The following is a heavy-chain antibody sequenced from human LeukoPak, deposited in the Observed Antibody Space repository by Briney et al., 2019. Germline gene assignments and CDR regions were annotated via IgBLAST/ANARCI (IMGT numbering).Heavy chain of an antibody. J-gene: IGHJ4*02. Sequence: PSQTLSLTCTVSGGSISSGGHYWSWIRQPAGKGLEYLGRISSTGSTNYNPSLRSRVTISADTSKNHFSLKLTSVTAADTAVYYCARVGSTVVTWGFFDYWGQGTLVTVSS. D-gene: IGHD4-23*01. V-gene: IGHV4-61*02. CDR1: GGSISSGGHY. CDR3: ARVGSTVVTWGFFDY. CDR2: ISSTGST.